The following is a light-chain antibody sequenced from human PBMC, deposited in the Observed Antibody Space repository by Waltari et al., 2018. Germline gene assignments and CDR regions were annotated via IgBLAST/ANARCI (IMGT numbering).Light chain of an antibody. V-gene: IGLV3-1*01. J-gene: IGLJ2*01. Sequence: SYEVTQPHSVSVSPGQTASLFCSGETLGHKYPSWYQQKTGQSPLLVMHQNNVRPSGIPERFSGSSSGNTATLTISGTQAMDEAVYFCQTWDLITVTFGGGTKLTVL. CDR2: QNN. CDR3: QTWDLITVT. CDR1: TLGHKY.